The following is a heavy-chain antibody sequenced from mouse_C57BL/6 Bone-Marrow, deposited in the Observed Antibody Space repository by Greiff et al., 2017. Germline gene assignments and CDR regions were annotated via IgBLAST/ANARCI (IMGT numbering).Heavy chain of an antibody. V-gene: IGHV14-4*01. CDR2: IDPENGDT. Sequence: VQLKQSGAELVRPGASVKLSCTASGFNIKDDYMHWVKQRPEQGLEWIGWIDPENGDTEYASKFQGKATITADTSSNTAYLQLSSLTSEDTAVYYCTTPYGNDDAMDYGGQGTSVTVSS. J-gene: IGHJ4*01. D-gene: IGHD2-2*01. CDR3: TTPYGNDDAMDY. CDR1: GFNIKDDY.